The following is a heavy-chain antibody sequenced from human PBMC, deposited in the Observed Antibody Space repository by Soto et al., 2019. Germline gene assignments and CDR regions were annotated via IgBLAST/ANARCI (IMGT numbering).Heavy chain of an antibody. CDR2: ISGGAGTT. J-gene: IGHJ4*02. CDR1: GLTFRNSG. CDR3: ASRGWNVPPFDS. D-gene: IGHD1-1*01. Sequence: EVQLLESGGGLVQPGESLRLSCAASGLTFRNSGMSWVRQAPGKGLEWVSAISGGAGTTDYAESVKGRFTISRDNSKKTLYLQMNSLRVEDTAVDYCASRGWNVPPFDSWGQGTLVIVSS. V-gene: IGHV3-23*01.